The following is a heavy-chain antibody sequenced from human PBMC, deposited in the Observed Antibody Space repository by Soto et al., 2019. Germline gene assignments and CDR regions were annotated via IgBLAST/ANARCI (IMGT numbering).Heavy chain of an antibody. CDR3: ARDRKYYQFWSGCQNEGPCAMDV. CDR2: INHCGGT. CDR1: GGAFSGYY. J-gene: IGHJ6*02. D-gene: IGHD3-3*02. Sequence: QVQLQQWGAGLLKPSETLSLTCAVYGGAFSGYYWTWIRQAPGKGLEWIGEINHCGGTNYNSSLKSRVTISVDTSKNQFSLILYSVTAAATAVYYCARDRKYYQFWSGCQNEGPCAMDVWGQGTTVTVSS. V-gene: IGHV4-34*02.